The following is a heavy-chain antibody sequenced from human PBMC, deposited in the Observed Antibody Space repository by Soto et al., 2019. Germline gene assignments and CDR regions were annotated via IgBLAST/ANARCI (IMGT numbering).Heavy chain of an antibody. Sequence: GEWLTSCSKRSGYSFARYWIGWVRQMPGKGLEWMGIIYPGDSDTRYSPSFQGQVTISADKSISTAYLQWSSLKASDTAMYYCARDYYDSSGSQGNWFDPWGQGTLVTVSS. CDR3: ARDYYDSSGSQGNWFDP. CDR1: GYSFARYW. V-gene: IGHV5-51*01. D-gene: IGHD3-22*01. J-gene: IGHJ5*02. CDR2: IYPGDSDT.